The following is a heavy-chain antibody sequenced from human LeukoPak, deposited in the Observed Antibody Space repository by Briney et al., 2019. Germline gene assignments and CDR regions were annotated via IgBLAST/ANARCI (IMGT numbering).Heavy chain of an antibody. CDR1: GFTFSSYS. J-gene: IGHJ3*02. CDR2: ISSSSSYI. CDR3: ARGLHDAFDI. Sequence: GGSLRLSCAASGFTFSSYSMNWVRQAPGKGLEWVSSISSSSSYIYYAESVKGRFTISRDNAKNSLYLQMNSLRAEDTAVYYCARGLHDAFDIWGQGTMVTVSS. D-gene: IGHD2-21*02. V-gene: IGHV3-21*01.